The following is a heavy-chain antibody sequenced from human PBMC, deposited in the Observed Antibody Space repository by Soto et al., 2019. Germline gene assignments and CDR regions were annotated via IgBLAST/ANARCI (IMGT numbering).Heavy chain of an antibody. Sequence: ASVKVSCKASGYTFTSYAMHWVRQAPGQRLEWMGWINAGNGNTKYSQKFQGRVTITRDTSASTAYMELSSLRSEDTAVYYCARVDPIRGYSGYDLDYYYGMDVWGQGTTVTVSS. CDR2: INAGNGNT. CDR1: GYTFTSYA. D-gene: IGHD5-12*01. J-gene: IGHJ6*02. V-gene: IGHV1-3*01. CDR3: ARVDPIRGYSGYDLDYYYGMDV.